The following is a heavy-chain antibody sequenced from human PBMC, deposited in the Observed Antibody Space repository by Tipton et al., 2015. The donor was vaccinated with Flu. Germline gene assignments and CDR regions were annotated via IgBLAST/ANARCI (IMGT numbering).Heavy chain of an antibody. CDR2: ISPYNGYT. Sequence: QVQLVQSGAEVKKPGASVKVSCKASGYTFSSYGISWVRQAPGQGLEWMGLISPYNGYTNYSQNLQGRVTMTTDTSTSTAYMELRSLRSDDTAIYYCARDQYYFNSVGYSQSGLDYWGQGALVTVSS. D-gene: IGHD3-10*01. CDR3: ARDQYYFNSVGYSQSGLDY. J-gene: IGHJ4*02. V-gene: IGHV1-18*01. CDR1: GYTFSSYG.